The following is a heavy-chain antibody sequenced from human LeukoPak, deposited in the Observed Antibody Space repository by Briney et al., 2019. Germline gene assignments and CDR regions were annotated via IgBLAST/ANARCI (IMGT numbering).Heavy chain of an antibody. CDR1: GFTFSSSV. D-gene: IGHD3-9*01. CDR2: INWNGGST. CDR3: AREDRGILRYFDWLSNDAFDI. V-gene: IGHV3-20*04. J-gene: IGHJ3*02. Sequence: GGSLRLSCAASGFTFSSSVMTWVRQAPGKGLEWVSGINWNGGSTGYADAVKGRFTISRDNAKNSLYLQMNSLRAEDTALYYCAREDRGILRYFDWLSNDAFDIWGQGTMVTVSS.